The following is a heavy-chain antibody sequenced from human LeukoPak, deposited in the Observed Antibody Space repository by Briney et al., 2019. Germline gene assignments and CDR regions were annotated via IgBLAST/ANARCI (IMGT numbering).Heavy chain of an antibody. CDR3: ARGGFSGYPDDY. V-gene: IGHV4-39*07. CDR2: IYYSGST. Sequence: SETLSLTCTVSGGSISSSSYYWGWIRQPPGKGLEWIGSIYYSGSTYYNPSLKGRVTISVDTSKNQFSLKLSSVTAADTAVYYCARGGFSGYPDDYWGQGTLVTVSS. CDR1: GGSISSSSYY. J-gene: IGHJ4*02. D-gene: IGHD3-22*01.